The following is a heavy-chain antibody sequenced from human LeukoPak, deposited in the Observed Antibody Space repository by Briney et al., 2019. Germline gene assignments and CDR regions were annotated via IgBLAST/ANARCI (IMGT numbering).Heavy chain of an antibody. D-gene: IGHD3-10*01. J-gene: IGHJ6*03. V-gene: IGHV3-11*01. Sequence: PGGSLRLSCAASGFIFSDYYMNWIRQAPGKGLEWVSYISSSGSTIYYADSVKGRFTISRDNAKNSLYLQMNSLRAEDTAMYYCARVSYYGSGSFMDVWGKGTTVTISS. CDR1: GFIFSDYY. CDR3: ARVSYYGSGSFMDV. CDR2: ISSSGSTI.